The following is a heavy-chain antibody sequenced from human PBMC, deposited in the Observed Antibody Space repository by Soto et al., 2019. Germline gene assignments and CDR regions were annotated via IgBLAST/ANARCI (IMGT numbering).Heavy chain of an antibody. J-gene: IGHJ4*02. CDR3: SVITEGY. CDR2: ISNIGGT. CDR1: GFTFSNYG. Sequence: EVQLLESGGGLVEPGGSLRLSCAASGFTFSNYGINWVRQAPGRGLEWVSGISNIGGTYYTDSVKSRSTISRDNSKNTMYLQMNSLRAEDTAVYYCSVITEGYWGQGILVTVSS. V-gene: IGHV3-23*01. D-gene: IGHD3-16*02.